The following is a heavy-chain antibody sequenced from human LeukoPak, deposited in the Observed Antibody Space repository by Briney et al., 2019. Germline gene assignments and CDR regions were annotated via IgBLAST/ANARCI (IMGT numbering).Heavy chain of an antibody. D-gene: IGHD5-24*01. Sequence: GGSLRLSCVASGLTFSNYAMSWVRQAPGKGLEWVSAIRGSGDSAYYAGSVRGRFTISRDNSKNTLLLQMNSLRAEDTAVYYCAKSKDGYNYGTFDIWGQGTMVTVSS. CDR1: GLTFSNYA. J-gene: IGHJ3*02. CDR2: IRGSGDSA. CDR3: AKSKDGYNYGTFDI. V-gene: IGHV3-23*01.